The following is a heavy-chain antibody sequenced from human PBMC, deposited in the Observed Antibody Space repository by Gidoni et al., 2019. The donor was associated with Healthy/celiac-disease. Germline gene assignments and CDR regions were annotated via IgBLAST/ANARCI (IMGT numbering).Heavy chain of an antibody. Sequence: QVQLQQWGAGLLKPSEPLSLTCAVYGWSFSGYYWSWIRQPPGKGLEGIGEINHSGSTNYNPSLKSRVTISVDTSKNQFSLKLSSVTAADTAVYYCARGWKYSYGYRYYFDYWGQGTLVTVSS. CDR1: GWSFSGYY. V-gene: IGHV4-34*01. J-gene: IGHJ4*02. D-gene: IGHD5-18*01. CDR2: INHSGST. CDR3: ARGWKYSYGYRYYFDY.